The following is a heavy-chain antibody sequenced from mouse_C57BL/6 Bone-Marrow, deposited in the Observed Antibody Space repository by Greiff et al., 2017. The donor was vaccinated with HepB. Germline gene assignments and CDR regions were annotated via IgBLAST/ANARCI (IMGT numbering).Heavy chain of an antibody. J-gene: IGHJ3*01. CDR2: ISSGSSTI. V-gene: IGHV5-17*01. CDR3: ARSFAY. CDR1: GFTFSDYG. Sequence: EVKLVESRGGLVKPGGSLKLSCAASGFTFSDYGMHWVRQAPEKGLEWVAYISSGSSTIYYADTVKGRFTISRDNAKNTLFLQMTSLRSEDTAMYYCARSFAYWGQGTLVTVSA.